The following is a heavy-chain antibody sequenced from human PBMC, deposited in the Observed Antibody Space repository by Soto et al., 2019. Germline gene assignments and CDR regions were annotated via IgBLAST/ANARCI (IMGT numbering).Heavy chain of an antibody. J-gene: IGHJ6*02. CDR2: ISGSGGST. CDR1: GFTFSSYA. V-gene: IGHV3-23*01. D-gene: IGHD2-2*01. CDR3: SSTSRWSYYYYGMDV. Sequence: EVQLLESGGGLVQPGGSLRLSCAASGFTFSSYAMSWVRQAPGKGLEWVSAISGSGGSTYYADSVKGRFTISRDNSTNTLYLQMNSLRAEDTAVYYCSSTSRWSYYYYGMDVWGQGTTVTVSS.